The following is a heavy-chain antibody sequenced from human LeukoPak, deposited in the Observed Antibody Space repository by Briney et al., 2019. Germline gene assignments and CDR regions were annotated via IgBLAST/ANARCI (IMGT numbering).Heavy chain of an antibody. J-gene: IGHJ4*02. CDR3: ARLLHPRRALTL. V-gene: IGHV1-69*13. D-gene: IGHD2-15*01. Sequence: RASVKVSCKASGGTFCSYAISWVRQAPGQGLEWMGGIIPIFGTANYAQKFQGRVTITADESTSTAYMELSSLRSEDTAVYYCARLLHPRRALTLWGQGTLVTVSS. CDR2: IIPIFGTA. CDR1: GGTFCSYA.